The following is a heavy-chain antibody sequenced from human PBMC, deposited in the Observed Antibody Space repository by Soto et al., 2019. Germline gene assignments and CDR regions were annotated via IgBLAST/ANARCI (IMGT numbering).Heavy chain of an antibody. V-gene: IGHV1-2*02. Sequence: QVQLVQSGAEVKKPGASVKVSCKASGYTFTGYYMHWVRQAPGQGLEWMGWINPNSGGTNYAQKFQGRVTMTRDTSISTAYMELSRLRADDTAVYYCARGGGFLEWHSNWFDPWGQGTLVTVSS. J-gene: IGHJ5*02. CDR1: GYTFTGYY. CDR2: INPNSGGT. D-gene: IGHD3-3*01. CDR3: ARGGGFLEWHSNWFDP.